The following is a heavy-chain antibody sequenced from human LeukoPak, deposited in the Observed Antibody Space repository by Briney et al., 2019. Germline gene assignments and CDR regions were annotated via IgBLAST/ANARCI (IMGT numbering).Heavy chain of an antibody. V-gene: IGHV3-21*04. Sequence: TGGSLRLSCAASGFTFSSYSMNWVRQAPGKGLEWVSSISSSSSYIYYADSVKGRFTISRDNAKNSLYLQMNSLRAEDTAVYYCARNYNRFYYYMDVWGKGTTVTVSS. J-gene: IGHJ6*03. CDR3: ARNYNRFYYYMDV. CDR2: ISSSSSYI. CDR1: GFTFSSYS. D-gene: IGHD5-24*01.